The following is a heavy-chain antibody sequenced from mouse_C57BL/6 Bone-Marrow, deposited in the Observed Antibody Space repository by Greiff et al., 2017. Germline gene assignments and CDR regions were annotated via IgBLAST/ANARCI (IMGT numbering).Heavy chain of an antibody. J-gene: IGHJ4*01. Sequence: QVQLKQPGAELVKPGASVKLSCKASGYTFTSYWMHWVKQRPGQGLEWIGMIHPNSGSTNYNEKFKSKATLTVDKSSSTAYMQLSSLTSEDSAVYYCARVGTVVYYYAMDYWGQGTSVTVSS. CDR3: ARVGTVVYYYAMDY. CDR2: IHPNSGST. V-gene: IGHV1-64*01. CDR1: GYTFTSYW. D-gene: IGHD1-1*01.